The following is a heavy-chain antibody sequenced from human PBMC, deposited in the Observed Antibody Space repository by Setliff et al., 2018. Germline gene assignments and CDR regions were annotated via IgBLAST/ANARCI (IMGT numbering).Heavy chain of an antibody. CDR2: ISSSGGNA. J-gene: IGHJ6*02. CDR3: TRDQDYYGMDV. CDR1: GFTFSSYA. Sequence: GGSLRLSCAASGFTFSSYAMSWVRQAPGKGLKWVSAISSSGGNAYYADSVKGRFTISRDNSKNTLYLQMNSLRGEDTAVYHCTRDQDYYGMDVWGQGTTVTVSS. V-gene: IGHV3-23*01.